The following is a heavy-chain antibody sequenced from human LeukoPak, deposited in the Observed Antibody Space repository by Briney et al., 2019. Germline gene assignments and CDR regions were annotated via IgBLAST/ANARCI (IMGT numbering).Heavy chain of an antibody. CDR3: AKVLTGNQDY. J-gene: IGHJ4*02. Sequence: GGSLRLSCAASGFTFSSYAMSWVRQAPGKGLEWLSTIGGGGENTYYADSVRGRFTISRDNSKNTVYLQMKSLRAEDTAVYFCAKVLTGNQDYWGQGTLVTVSS. CDR1: GFTFSSYA. D-gene: IGHD7-27*01. V-gene: IGHV3-23*01. CDR2: IGGGGENT.